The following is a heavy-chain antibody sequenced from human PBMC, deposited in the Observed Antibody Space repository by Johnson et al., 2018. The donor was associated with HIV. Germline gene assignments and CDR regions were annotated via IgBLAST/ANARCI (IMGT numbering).Heavy chain of an antibody. CDR1: GFTLSKHA. Sequence: QMQLVESGGGLVQPGGSLRLSCAASGFTLSKHAMHWVRQAPGKGLEWVTVIWYDGSNKHYADSVKGRFTISRDNSKNTLYLQMNSLRAEGTAVYYCAREVDAVDMWGQGTLVTVSS. J-gene: IGHJ3*02. CDR3: AREVDAVDM. CDR2: IWYDGSNK. V-gene: IGHV3-33*01.